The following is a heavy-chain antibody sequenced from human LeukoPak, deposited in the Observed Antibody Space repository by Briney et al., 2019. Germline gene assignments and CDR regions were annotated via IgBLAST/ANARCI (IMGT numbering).Heavy chain of an antibody. CDR3: AKDAENGSGWFDP. Sequence: ASVKVSCKTSGYTFTDYYIHWVRQAPGQGPEWMGWINPNGGGTNYAQKFQGWVTMSTDTSITTVYMELSRLKSDDTAVYYCAKDAENGSGWFDPWGQGTLVTVSS. V-gene: IGHV1-2*04. J-gene: IGHJ5*02. CDR1: GYTFTDYY. CDR2: INPNGGGT. D-gene: IGHD5-24*01.